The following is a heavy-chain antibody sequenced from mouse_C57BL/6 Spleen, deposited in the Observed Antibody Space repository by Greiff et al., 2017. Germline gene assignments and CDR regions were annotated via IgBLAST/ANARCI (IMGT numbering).Heavy chain of an antibody. V-gene: IGHV5-17*01. CDR2: ISSGSSTI. D-gene: IGHD2-4*01. CDR1: GFTFSDYG. Sequence: EVKLMESGGGLVKPGGSLKLSCAASGFTFSDYGMHWVRQAPEKGLEWVAYISSGSSTIYYADTVKGRFTISRDNAKNTLFLQMTSLRSEDTAMYYCARRIYYDYDEDAMDYWGQGTSVTVSS. CDR3: ARRIYYDYDEDAMDY. J-gene: IGHJ4*01.